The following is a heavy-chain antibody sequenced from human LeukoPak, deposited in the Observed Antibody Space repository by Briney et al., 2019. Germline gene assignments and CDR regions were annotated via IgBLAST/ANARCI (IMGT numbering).Heavy chain of an antibody. Sequence: SETLSLTCAVYGGSFSGYYWSWIRQPPGKGLEWIGEINHSGSTNYNPSLKSRVTISVDTSKNQFSLKLSSVTAADTAVYYCARADYSKEGYYYMDVWGKGTTVTVSS. CDR3: ARADYSKEGYYYMDV. D-gene: IGHD4-11*01. CDR2: INHSGST. CDR1: GGSFSGYY. J-gene: IGHJ6*03. V-gene: IGHV4-34*01.